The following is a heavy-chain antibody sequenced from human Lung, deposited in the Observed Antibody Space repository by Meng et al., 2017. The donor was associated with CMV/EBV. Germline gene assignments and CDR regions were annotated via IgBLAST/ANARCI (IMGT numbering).Heavy chain of an antibody. CDR3: ARESRLGCELVPNGHFDF. CDR1: GFTFDHHT. CDR2: TSSSSTHK. V-gene: IGHV3-21*01. Sequence: GEXXMTSCAASGFTFDHHTMNWVRQPPGKGLEWVSSTSSSSTHKYYADSVKGRFTISRDNAKNPLYLQMDSRRPEDTAVYYWARESRLGCELVPNGHFDFWXQGTLVTVSS. J-gene: IGHJ4*02. D-gene: IGHD1-26*01.